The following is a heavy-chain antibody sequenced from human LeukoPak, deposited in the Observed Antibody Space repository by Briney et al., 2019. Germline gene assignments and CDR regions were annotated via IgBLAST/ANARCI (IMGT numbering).Heavy chain of an antibody. CDR2: IGPKNGDT. CDR1: GCTFTDYY. D-gene: IGHD1-26*01. V-gene: IGHV1-2*02. Sequence: GASVKVSCKASGCTFTDYYIHCVRQAPGQGLEWTGWIGPKNGDTHYAQKFQGRLTMTRDTSITTAFIELSRLTSDDTAVYYCVRDHASSYDYWGQGTLVTVSS. J-gene: IGHJ4*02. CDR3: VRDHASSYDY.